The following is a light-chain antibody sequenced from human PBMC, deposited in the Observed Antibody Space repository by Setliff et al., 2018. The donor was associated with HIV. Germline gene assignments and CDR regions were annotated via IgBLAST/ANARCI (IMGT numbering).Light chain of an antibody. V-gene: IGLV6-57*01. J-gene: IGLJ2*01. CDR1: SGNIASNY. CDR2: EDD. Sequence: NFMLTQPHSVSESPGKTVIISCTRSSGNIASNYVQWYQQRPGSSPTTAIYEDDKRPSGVPDRFSGSIDSSSNSASLTISGLKTEDETDYYCQSYNSDIVIFGGGTKVTVL. CDR3: QSYNSDIVI.